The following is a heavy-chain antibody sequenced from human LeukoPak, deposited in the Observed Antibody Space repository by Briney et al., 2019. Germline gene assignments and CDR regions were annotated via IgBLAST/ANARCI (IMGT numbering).Heavy chain of an antibody. J-gene: IGHJ3*01. CDR3: ASISGWPHDAFDL. V-gene: IGHV3-30*02. Sequence: PGGSLRLSCAASGFTFSSYGMHWVRQAPGKGLEWVAFIRYDGSNKYYADSVKGRFTISRDNSKNPLYLQMNSLRAEDTAVYYCASISGWPHDAFDLWGQGTMVTVSS. D-gene: IGHD6-19*01. CDR1: GFTFSSYG. CDR2: IRYDGSNK.